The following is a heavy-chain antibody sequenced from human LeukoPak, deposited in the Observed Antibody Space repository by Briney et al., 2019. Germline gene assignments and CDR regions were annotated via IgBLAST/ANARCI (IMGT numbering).Heavy chain of an antibody. V-gene: IGHV3-49*04. J-gene: IGHJ6*02. CDR3: TRYGDYFGNYYYYGMDV. CDR2: IRSKACGGTT. D-gene: IGHD4-17*01. Sequence: AGGSLRLSCTASGFTFGDYAMSWVRQAPGKGLEWVGFIRSKACGGTTEYAASVKGRFTISRDDSKSIAYLQVNSLKTEDTAVYYCTRYGDYFGNYYYYGMDVWGQGTTATVSS. CDR1: GFTFGDYA.